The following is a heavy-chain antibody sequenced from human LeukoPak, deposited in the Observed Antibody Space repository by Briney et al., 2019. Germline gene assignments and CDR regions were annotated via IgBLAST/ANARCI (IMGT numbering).Heavy chain of an antibody. V-gene: IGHV3-72*01. Sequence: PGGSLRLSCAASGFSITDHYMDWVRQATGKGLEWVGRTRNKPNGYTTDYGTSVKGRFIVSRDDSENSLYLQMNGLKTEDTAVYYCVRVRHGDYFDYWGQGTLVTVSS. CDR3: VRVRHGDYFDY. CDR2: TRNKPNGYTT. J-gene: IGHJ4*02. CDR1: GFSITDHY. D-gene: IGHD4-17*01.